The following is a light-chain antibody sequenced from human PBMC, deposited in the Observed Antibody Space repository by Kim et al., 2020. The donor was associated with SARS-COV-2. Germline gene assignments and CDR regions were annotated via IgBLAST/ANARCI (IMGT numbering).Light chain of an antibody. V-gene: IGKV1-17*03. CDR2: YAS. J-gene: IGKJ2*01. CDR3: LQHETFPYT. Sequence: APLADRVTITCRAIQGISSFLASFQQRPGKVPKRLIYYASTLQRGVPSRFSGSGSGTEFTLTITSLQPEDFATYFCLQHETFPYTFGQGTKLEI. CDR1: QGISSF.